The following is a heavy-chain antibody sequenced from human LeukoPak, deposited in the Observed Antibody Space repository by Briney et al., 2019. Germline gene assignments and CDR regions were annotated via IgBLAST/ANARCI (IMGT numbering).Heavy chain of an antibody. V-gene: IGHV3-11*01. Sequence: GGSLRLSCAASGFTFSTYYMYWIRQAPGKGLGWVSYISHTGSNIYYADSAKGRFTISRDNAKKSVYLQMNSLRVEDTAVYYCAKDPNGDYIGAFDFWGQGTMVTVSS. CDR1: GFTFSTYY. D-gene: IGHD4-17*01. CDR3: AKDPNGDYIGAFDF. CDR2: ISHTGSNI. J-gene: IGHJ3*01.